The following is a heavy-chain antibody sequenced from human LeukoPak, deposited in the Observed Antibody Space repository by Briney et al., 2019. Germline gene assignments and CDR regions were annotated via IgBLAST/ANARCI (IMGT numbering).Heavy chain of an antibody. V-gene: IGHV4-39*01. CDR3: ARQVVAVAGTGYFDY. Sequence: SETLSLTCTVSGGSISSSSYYWDWIRQPPGKGLEWIGSIYYSGSTYYNPSLKSRVTMSVDTSKNQFSLNLSSVTAADTAVYFCARQVVAVAGTGYFDYWGQGTLVTVSS. CDR1: GGSISSSSYY. CDR2: IYYSGST. J-gene: IGHJ4*02. D-gene: IGHD6-19*01.